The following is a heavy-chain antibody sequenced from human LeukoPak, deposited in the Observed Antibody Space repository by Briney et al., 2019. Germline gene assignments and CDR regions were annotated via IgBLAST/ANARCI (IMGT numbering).Heavy chain of an antibody. J-gene: IGHJ4*02. CDR1: GGSISSYY. V-gene: IGHV4-4*07. D-gene: IGHD6-13*01. CDR2: IYTSGST. CDR3: ARVGYSSSWSFVDY. Sequence: SETLSLTCTVSGGSISSYYWSWIRQPAGKGLEWIGRIYTSGSTNYNPSLKSRVTMSVDTSKNQFSLKLSSVAAADTAVYYCARVGYSSSWSFVDYWVQGTLVTVSS.